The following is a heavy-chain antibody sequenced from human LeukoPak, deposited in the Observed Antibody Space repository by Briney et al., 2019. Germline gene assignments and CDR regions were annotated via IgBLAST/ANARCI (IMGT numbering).Heavy chain of an antibody. D-gene: IGHD2-15*01. Sequence: SVKVSCKASGYTFTSYGISWVRQAPGQGLEWMGGIIPIFGTANYAQKFQGRVTITADKSTSTAYMELSSLRSEDTAVYYCARQTDCSGGSCYFGYWGQGTLVTVSS. CDR1: GYTFTSYG. J-gene: IGHJ4*02. CDR3: ARQTDCSGGSCYFGY. CDR2: IIPIFGTA. V-gene: IGHV1-69*06.